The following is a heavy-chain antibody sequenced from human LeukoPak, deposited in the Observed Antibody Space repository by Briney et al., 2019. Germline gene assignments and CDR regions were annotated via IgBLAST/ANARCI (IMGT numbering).Heavy chain of an antibody. V-gene: IGHV4-39*01. J-gene: IGHJ4*02. CDR2: IYYSGST. D-gene: IGHD5-18*01. Sequence: PGGSLRLSCAASGFTFNTYIMHWVRQAPGKGLEWIGSIYYSGSTYYNPSLKSRVTISVDTSKNQFSLKLSSVTAADTAVYYCARQAWIQLCGIDYWGQGTLVTVSS. CDR1: GFTFNTYI. CDR3: ARQAWIQLCGIDY.